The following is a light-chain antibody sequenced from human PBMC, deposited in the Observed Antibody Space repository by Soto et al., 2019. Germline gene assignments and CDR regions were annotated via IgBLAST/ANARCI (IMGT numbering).Light chain of an antibody. CDR1: SSDVGDYKY. J-gene: IGLJ2*01. CDR3: SSFPRSTTVI. V-gene: IGLV2-14*01. CDR2: EVS. Sequence: QSALTQPASVSGSPGQSITISCTGTSSDVGDYKYVSWYQQRPGKAPKLMIFEVSNRPPGVSNRFSGSKSGNTASLTISWLQAEDEADYYCSSFPRSTTVIFGGGTQLTVL.